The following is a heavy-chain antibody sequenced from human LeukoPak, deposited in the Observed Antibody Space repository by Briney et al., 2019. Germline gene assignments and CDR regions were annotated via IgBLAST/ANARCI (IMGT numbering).Heavy chain of an antibody. Sequence: SETLSLTCTVSGYSLTSGYYWDWIRQPPGKGLEWIASIFHSGSTFYNPSVKSRVTISVDTSKNQFSLKLSSVTAADTAVYYCARSVLRAAAGIYYFDYWGQGTLVTASS. CDR2: IFHSGST. D-gene: IGHD6-13*01. CDR1: GYSLTSGYY. CDR3: ARSVLRAAAGIYYFDY. J-gene: IGHJ4*02. V-gene: IGHV4-38-2*02.